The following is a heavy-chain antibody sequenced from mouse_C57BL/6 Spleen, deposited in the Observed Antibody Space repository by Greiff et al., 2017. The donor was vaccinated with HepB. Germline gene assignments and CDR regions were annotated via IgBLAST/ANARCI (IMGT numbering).Heavy chain of an antibody. CDR2: IDPSDSYT. Sequence: QVQLQQSEAELVKPGASVKLSCKASGYTFTSYWMQWVKQRPGQGLEWIGEIDPSDSYTNYNQKFKGKATLTVDTSSSTAYMQLSSLTSEDSAVYYCASNYVYAMDYWGQGTSVTVSS. CDR3: ASNYVYAMDY. D-gene: IGHD2-1*01. CDR1: GYTFTSYW. V-gene: IGHV1-50*01. J-gene: IGHJ4*01.